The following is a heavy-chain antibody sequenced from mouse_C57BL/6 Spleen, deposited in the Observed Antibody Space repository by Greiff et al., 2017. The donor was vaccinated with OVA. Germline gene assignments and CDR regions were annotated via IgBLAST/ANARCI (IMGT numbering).Heavy chain of an antibody. D-gene: IGHD1-1*01. Sequence: EVKLVESEGGLVQPGRSMKLSCTASGFTFSDYYMAWVRQVPEKGLEWVANINYDGSSTYYLDSLKSRFIISRDNAKNILYLQMSSLKSEDTATYYCARAPDYYGSSYWYFDVWGTGTTVTVSS. J-gene: IGHJ1*03. CDR1: GFTFSDYY. CDR2: INYDGSST. CDR3: ARAPDYYGSSYWYFDV. V-gene: IGHV5-16*01.